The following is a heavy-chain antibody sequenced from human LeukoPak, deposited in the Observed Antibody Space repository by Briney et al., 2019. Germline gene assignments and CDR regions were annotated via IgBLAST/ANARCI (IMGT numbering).Heavy chain of an antibody. V-gene: IGHV4-39*07. J-gene: IGHJ4*02. Sequence: PSETLSLTCTVSSGSISSSSYYWGWIRQPPGKGPEWIGSVYYSGSTYYNPSLKSRVTISVDASKNQFSLKLTSVTAADTAVYYCARGPLYTSGSYYYDYWGQGTLVTVSS. CDR1: SGSISSSSYY. D-gene: IGHD3-10*01. CDR2: VYYSGST. CDR3: ARGPLYTSGSYYYDY.